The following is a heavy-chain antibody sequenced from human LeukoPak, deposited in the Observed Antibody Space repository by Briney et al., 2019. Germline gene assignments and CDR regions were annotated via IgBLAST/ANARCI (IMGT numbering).Heavy chain of an antibody. CDR1: GGSFSGYY. J-gene: IGHJ5*02. V-gene: IGHV4-34*01. CDR3: ARGYGSGSYGWFDP. D-gene: IGHD3-10*01. Sequence: SETLSLTCTVYGGSFSGYYWSWIRQPPGKGLEWIGEINHSGSTNYNPSLKSRVTISVDTSKNQFSLKLSSVTAADTAVYYCARGYGSGSYGWFDPRGQGTLVTVSS. CDR2: INHSGST.